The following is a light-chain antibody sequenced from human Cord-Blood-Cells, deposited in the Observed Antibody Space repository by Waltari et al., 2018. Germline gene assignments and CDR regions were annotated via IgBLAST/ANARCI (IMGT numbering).Light chain of an antibody. V-gene: IGLV7-43*01. Sequence: QTVVTQEHSLPVSPGWTVTLTCASRTGAVTSGYYPNWLQQQPGQAPRALIYSTSNKHPWTPARFSGSLLGGKAALTLSGVQPEDEAEYYCLLYYGGAQPHVVFGGGTKLTVL. J-gene: IGLJ2*01. CDR2: STS. CDR1: TGAVTSGYY. CDR3: LLYYGGAQPHVV.